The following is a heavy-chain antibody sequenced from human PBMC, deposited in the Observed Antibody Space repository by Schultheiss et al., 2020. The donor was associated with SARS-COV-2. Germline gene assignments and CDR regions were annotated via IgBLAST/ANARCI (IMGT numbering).Heavy chain of an antibody. CDR3: ARDLIRYCSSTSCDPFDY. CDR2: ISYDGSNK. CDR1: GFTFSSYW. V-gene: IGHV3-30*03. Sequence: GGSLRLSCAASGFTFSSYWMHWVRQAPGKGLEWVAVISYDGSNKYYADSVKGRFTISRDNSKNTLYLQMNSLRAEDTAVYYCARDLIRYCSSTSCDPFDYWGQGTLVTVSS. J-gene: IGHJ4*02. D-gene: IGHD2-2*01.